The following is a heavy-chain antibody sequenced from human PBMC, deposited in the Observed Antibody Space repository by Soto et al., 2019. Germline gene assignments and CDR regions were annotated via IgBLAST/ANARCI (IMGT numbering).Heavy chain of an antibody. CDR3: AREIGRDVLRYFDWLLPSYYYYGMDV. V-gene: IGHV4-59*01. J-gene: IGHJ6*02. CDR2: IYYSGST. D-gene: IGHD3-9*01. Sequence: SETLSLTCTVSGGSISSYYWSWIRQPPGKGLEWIGYIYYSGSTNYNPSLKSRVTISVDTSKNQFSLKLSSVTAADTAVYYCAREIGRDVLRYFDWLLPSYYYYGMDVWGQGTTVTVSS. CDR1: GGSISSYY.